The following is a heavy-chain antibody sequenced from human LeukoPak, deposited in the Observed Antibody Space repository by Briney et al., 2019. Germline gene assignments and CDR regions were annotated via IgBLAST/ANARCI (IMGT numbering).Heavy chain of an antibody. D-gene: IGHD6-19*01. V-gene: IGHV3-53*01. CDR2: IYSGGST. CDR1: GFTVSTNY. CDR3: ARGGIAVASDY. Sequence: GGSLRLSCVVSGFTVSTNYMSWVRQAPGKGLEGVAVIYSGGSTYYADSVKGRFTISRDNSKDTLYLQMNSLRADDTAVYHCARGGIAVASDYWGQGTLVTVSS. J-gene: IGHJ4*02.